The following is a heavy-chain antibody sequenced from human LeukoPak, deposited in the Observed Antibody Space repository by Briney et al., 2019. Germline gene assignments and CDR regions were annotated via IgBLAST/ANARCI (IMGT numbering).Heavy chain of an antibody. CDR2: IIPIFGTA. Sequence: ASVKVSCKASGGTFSSYAISWVRQAPGQGLEWMGGIIPIFGTANYAQKFQGRVTITADESTSTAYMELSSLRSEDTAVYYCATAVVPAAISYYGVDVWGQGTTVTVSS. D-gene: IGHD2-2*01. V-gene: IGHV1-69*13. CDR3: ATAVVPAAISYYGVDV. J-gene: IGHJ6*02. CDR1: GGTFSSYA.